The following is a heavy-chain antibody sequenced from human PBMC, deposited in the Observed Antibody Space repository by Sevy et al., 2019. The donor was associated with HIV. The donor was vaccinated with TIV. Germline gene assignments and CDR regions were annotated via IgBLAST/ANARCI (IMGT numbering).Heavy chain of an antibody. Sequence: SGPTLVKPTQTLTLTCTFSRFSLSTSGVSVGWIRQPPGKALEWLALIYWDDDKRYSPSLESRLTITKDTSKSQVVLTMTNMDPVDTATYHCTSTVIELGNCSGGTCYYSDHWGQGTLVTVSS. V-gene: IGHV2-5*02. CDR1: RFSLSTSGVS. CDR3: TSTVIELGNCSGGTCYYSDH. D-gene: IGHD2-15*01. J-gene: IGHJ4*02. CDR2: IYWDDDK.